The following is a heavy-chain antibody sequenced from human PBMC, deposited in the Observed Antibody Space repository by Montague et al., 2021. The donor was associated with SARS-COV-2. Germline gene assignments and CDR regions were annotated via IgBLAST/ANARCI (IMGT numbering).Heavy chain of an antibody. Sequence: SETLSLTCTVSDASFGNYYWSWVRQSPGKGLEYIGYIHYSGRTNYNPSLRSRVTISIDTSKNQFSLKLMSVTAAETAIYFCARRIVKYYCYFDLWGRGTLVTVSS. CDR1: DASFGNYY. CDR2: IHYSGRT. CDR3: ARRIVKYYCYFDL. D-gene: IGHD2-15*01. V-gene: IGHV4-59*01. J-gene: IGHJ2*01.